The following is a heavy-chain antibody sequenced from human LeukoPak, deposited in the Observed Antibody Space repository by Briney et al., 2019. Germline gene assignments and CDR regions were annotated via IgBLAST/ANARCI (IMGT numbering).Heavy chain of an antibody. CDR2: IYHSGRT. CDR1: GYSISSGYY. V-gene: IGHV4-38-2*02. D-gene: IGHD3-10*01. Sequence: SETLALTCAVSGYSISSGYYWGWIRQPPGKGLEWIGRIYHSGRTHYIPSLKSRVTISVDTSKNQFSLKLSSVTAADTAVYYCARDRGVITIYYYYDGMDVWGKGTTVTVSS. J-gene: IGHJ6*04. CDR3: ARDRGVITIYYYYDGMDV.